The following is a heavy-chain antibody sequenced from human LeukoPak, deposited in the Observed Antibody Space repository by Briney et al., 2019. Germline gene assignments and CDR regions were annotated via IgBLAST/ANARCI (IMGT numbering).Heavy chain of an antibody. J-gene: IGHJ4*02. CDR3: VVVKDSTLTPTVDY. D-gene: IGHD2-2*01. CDR1: GYSISSGYY. V-gene: IGHV4-38-2*02. CDR2: IYYSGST. Sequence: TSETLSLTCTVSGYSISSGYYWGWIRQPPGKGLEWIGSIYYSGSTYYNPSLKSRVTLSVDTSKNQFSLKLSSVTAADTAVYYCVVVKDSTLTPTVDYWGQGTLVTVSS.